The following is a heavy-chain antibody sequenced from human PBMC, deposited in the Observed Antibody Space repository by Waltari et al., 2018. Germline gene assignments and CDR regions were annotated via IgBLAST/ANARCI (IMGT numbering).Heavy chain of an antibody. CDR2: IYSGGGT. Sequence: EVQLVESGGALIQPGGSLRLSCAASGFSVSSNFMSWVRQGPGKGLGWVSVIYSGGGTYYADSVQGRFTISRDNSKNTLSLQMNSLRAEDTAVYYCASTTTAQYYFDCWGQGTLVTVSS. CDR3: ASTTTAQYYFDC. CDR1: GFSVSSNF. J-gene: IGHJ4*02. D-gene: IGHD5-18*01. V-gene: IGHV3-53*01.